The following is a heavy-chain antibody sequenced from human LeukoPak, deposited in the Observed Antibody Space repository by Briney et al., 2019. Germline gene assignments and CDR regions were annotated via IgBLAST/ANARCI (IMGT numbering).Heavy chain of an antibody. D-gene: IGHD3-10*01. CDR3: ARGRSSGTHTLDFDY. Sequence: PSETLSLTCTVSGGSISSYFWSWIWQLAGKGLEWIGRLYTSGSTDYNPSLKSRVTMSVDTSKNQFSLKLNSVTAADTAVYYCARGRSSGTHTLDFDYWGQGTLVTVSS. V-gene: IGHV4-4*07. CDR2: LYTSGST. J-gene: IGHJ4*02. CDR1: GGSISSYF.